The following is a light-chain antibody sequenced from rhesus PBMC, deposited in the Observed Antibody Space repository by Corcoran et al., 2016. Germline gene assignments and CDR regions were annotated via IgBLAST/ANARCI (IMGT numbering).Light chain of an antibody. CDR2: KVS. J-gene: IGKJ1*01. Sequence: DVVMTPSPLALPITPGQPASISCRSSQSLVHSNGNTYLSWFHQKPGQPSRLLISKVSNRYSGVPDRFSGSGAGTDFKLKISRVDAEDGGVYYCMQALEFPTFGQGTKVEIK. V-gene: IGKV2-65*01. CDR1: QSLVHSNGNTY. CDR3: MQALEFPT.